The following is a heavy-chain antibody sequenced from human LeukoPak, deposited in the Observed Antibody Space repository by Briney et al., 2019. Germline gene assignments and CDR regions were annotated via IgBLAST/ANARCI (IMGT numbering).Heavy chain of an antibody. J-gene: IGHJ4*02. CDR3: AKGRIAVASRPGYFDY. CDR1: GFTFDDYA. Sequence: GRSLRLSCAASGFTFDDYAMHWVRQAPGKGLEWVSGISWNSGSIGYADSVKGRFTISRDNAKNSLYLQMNSLRAEDTALYYCAKGRIAVASRPGYFDYWGQGTLVTVFS. D-gene: IGHD6-19*01. V-gene: IGHV3-9*01. CDR2: ISWNSGSI.